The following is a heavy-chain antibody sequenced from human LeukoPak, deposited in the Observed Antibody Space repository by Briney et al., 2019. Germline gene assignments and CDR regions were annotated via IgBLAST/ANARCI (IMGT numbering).Heavy chain of an antibody. J-gene: IGHJ4*02. CDR2: ISYDGSNK. Sequence: GGSLRLSCAASGFTFSSYAMHWVRQAPGKGLEWVAVISYDGSNKYYADSVKGRFTISRDNSKNTLYLQMNSLRAEDTAVYYCAKERTRISFFDYWGQGTLVTVSS. CDR3: AKERTRISFFDY. V-gene: IGHV3-30-3*01. D-gene: IGHD2/OR15-2a*01. CDR1: GFTFSSYA.